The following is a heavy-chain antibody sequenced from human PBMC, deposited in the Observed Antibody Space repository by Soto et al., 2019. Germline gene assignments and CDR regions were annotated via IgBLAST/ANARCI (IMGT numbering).Heavy chain of an antibody. D-gene: IGHD3-22*01. CDR1: GFTFSSYA. CDR3: AKEGDYYDSSGYYVFDY. Sequence: GGSLRLSCAASGFTFSSYAMSWVRQAPGKGLEWVSAISGSGGSTYYADSVKGRFTISRDNSKNTLYLQMNSLRAEDTAVYYCAKEGDYYDSSGYYVFDYWGQGTLVTVSS. J-gene: IGHJ4*02. V-gene: IGHV3-23*01. CDR2: ISGSGGST.